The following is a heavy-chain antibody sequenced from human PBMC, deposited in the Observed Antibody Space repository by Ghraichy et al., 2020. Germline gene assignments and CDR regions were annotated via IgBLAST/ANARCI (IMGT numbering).Heavy chain of an antibody. J-gene: IGHJ6*02. CDR3: ARAYCSGGSCAYSYYGMDV. D-gene: IGHD2-15*01. V-gene: IGHV4-61*01. Sequence: SETLSLTCTVSDGSVSSGSYSWNWIRRPPGKGLEWLGYIHDVGSTTYNPSLKSRLTISMDTSKHQFSLNLSSVTAADTAVYYCARAYCSGGSCAYSYYGMDVWGQGTTVTVSS. CDR1: DGSVSSGSYS. CDR2: IHDVGST.